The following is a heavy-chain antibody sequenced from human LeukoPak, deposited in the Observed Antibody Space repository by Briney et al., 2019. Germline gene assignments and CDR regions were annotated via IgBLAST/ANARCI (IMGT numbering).Heavy chain of an antibody. CDR2: ISSSSSYI. V-gene: IGHV3-21*01. D-gene: IGHD4-23*01. CDR1: GFTLSGYS. J-gene: IGHJ5*02. Sequence: GGSLRLSCAASGFTLSGYSMNWVRQAPGKGLEWVSSISSSSSYIYYSDSVKGRSTISRDNAKNSMYLQMNSLRAEDTAVYYCARCGGGNPRWFDPWGQGTLVTVSS. CDR3: ARCGGGNPRWFDP.